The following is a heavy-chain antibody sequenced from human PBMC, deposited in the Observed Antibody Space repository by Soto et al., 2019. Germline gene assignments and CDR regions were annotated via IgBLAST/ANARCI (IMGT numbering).Heavy chain of an antibody. CDR1: GFTFSDYY. CDR2: ISSSSSYT. V-gene: IGHV3-11*06. D-gene: IGHD3-10*01. CDR3: ARDYRMSLWFGEGP. J-gene: IGHJ5*02. Sequence: QVQLVESGGGLVKPGGSLRLSCAASGFTFSDYYMSWIRQAPGKGLEWVSYISSSSSYTNYADSVKGRFTISRDNAKNSLYLQMNSLRAEDTAVYYCARDYRMSLWFGEGPCGQGTLVTVSS.